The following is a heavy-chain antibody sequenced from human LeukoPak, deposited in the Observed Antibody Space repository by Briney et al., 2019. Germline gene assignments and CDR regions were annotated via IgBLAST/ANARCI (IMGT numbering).Heavy chain of an antibody. Sequence: SVEVSCKASGGTFSSYAISWVRQAPGQGLEWMGGIIPIFGTANYAQKFQGRVTITADESTSTAYMELSSLRSEDTAVYYCASARRNYDILTGPFDYWGQGTLVTVSS. J-gene: IGHJ4*02. CDR3: ASARRNYDILTGPFDY. CDR2: IIPIFGTA. V-gene: IGHV1-69*13. CDR1: GGTFSSYA. D-gene: IGHD3-9*01.